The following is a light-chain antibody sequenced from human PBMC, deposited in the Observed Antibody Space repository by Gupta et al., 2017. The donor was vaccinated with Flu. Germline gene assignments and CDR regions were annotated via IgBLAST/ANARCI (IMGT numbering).Light chain of an antibody. Sequence: DIVMTQAPDSLAVSLGARATINCKSSRSVLYTSNNKNYFAWLQQKPGQPPKLLIYWASTRESGLPDRISGRAYAADISLTISVRHAEDVVVYCSQREDDSPRTFGQGTRLEIK. V-gene: IGKV4-1*01. J-gene: IGKJ1*01. CDR2: WAS. CDR3: QREDDSPRT. CDR1: RSVLYTSNNKNY.